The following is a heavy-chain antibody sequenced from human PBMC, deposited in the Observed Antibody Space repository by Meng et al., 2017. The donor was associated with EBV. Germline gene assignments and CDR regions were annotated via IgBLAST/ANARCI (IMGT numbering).Heavy chain of an antibody. CDR1: GYTFTSYA. Sequence: QLVQSGAEVEKPWASVKVSCKASGYTFTSYARHWVRQAPGQRLEWMGWINAGNGNTKYSQKFQGRVTITRDTSASTAYMELSSLRSEDTAVYYCARSGATIFGVVIPTYYFDYWGQGTLVTVSS. CDR3: ARSGATIFGVVIPTYYFDY. J-gene: IGHJ4*02. V-gene: IGHV1-3*01. CDR2: INAGNGNT. D-gene: IGHD3-3*01.